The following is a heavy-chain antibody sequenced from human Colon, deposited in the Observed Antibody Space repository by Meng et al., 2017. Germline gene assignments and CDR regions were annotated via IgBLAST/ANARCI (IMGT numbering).Heavy chain of an antibody. J-gene: IGHJ5*02. CDR3: ATGLRHGDWFDP. V-gene: IGHV4-34*02. CDR1: GGSFSGFY. CDR2: IDHFGIS. Sequence: QVQSTQGGAGRLKPSETLSLPCAVSGGSFSGFYWSWIRQPPGKGLEWIGEIDHFGISNYNSSLKGRLTMSVDTSKKQISLTLTSVTAADTAVYYCATGLRHGDWFDPWGPGTLVTVSS. D-gene: IGHD4-17*01.